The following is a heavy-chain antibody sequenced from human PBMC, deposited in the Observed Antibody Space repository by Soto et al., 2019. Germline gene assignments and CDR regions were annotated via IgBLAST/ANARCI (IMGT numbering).Heavy chain of an antibody. CDR3: ARPGSGWYREGDDAFDI. CDR2: IYPGDSDT. CDR1: GYSFTSYW. Sequence: SLKISCKGSGYSFTSYWIGWVRQMPGKGLEWMGIIYPGDSDTRYSPSFQGQVTISADKSISTAYLQWSSLKASDTAMYYCARPGSGWYREGDDAFDIWGQGTMVTVSS. J-gene: IGHJ3*02. D-gene: IGHD6-19*01. V-gene: IGHV5-51*01.